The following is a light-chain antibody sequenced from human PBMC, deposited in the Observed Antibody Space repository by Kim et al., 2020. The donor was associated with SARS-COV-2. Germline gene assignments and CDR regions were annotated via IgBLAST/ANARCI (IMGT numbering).Light chain of an antibody. J-gene: IGLJ1*01. Sequence: QSVLTQPPSVSGAPGQRVTISCTGSSSNIGAGYDVHWYQQVPGTAPKLLIYGNSNRPSGVPDRFSGSKSGTSASLAITGLQAEDEADYYCQSYDNSLSGYVFGSGTKVTVL. CDR1: SSNIGAGYD. V-gene: IGLV1-40*01. CDR3: QSYDNSLSGYV. CDR2: GNS.